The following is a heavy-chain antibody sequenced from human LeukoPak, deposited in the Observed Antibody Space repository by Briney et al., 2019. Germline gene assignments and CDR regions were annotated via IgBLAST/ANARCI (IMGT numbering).Heavy chain of an antibody. V-gene: IGHV1-18*01. D-gene: IGHD2-15*01. J-gene: IGHJ4*02. CDR1: GYTFTSYG. CDR3: AREGVYCSGGSCYSGFDY. CDR2: ISAYNGNT. Sequence: GASVKVSCKASGYTFTSYGISWVRQAPGHGLEWMGWISAYNGNTNYAQKLQGRVTMTTDTSTSTAYMELRSLRSDDTAVYYCAREGVYCSGGSCYSGFDYWGQGTLVTVSS.